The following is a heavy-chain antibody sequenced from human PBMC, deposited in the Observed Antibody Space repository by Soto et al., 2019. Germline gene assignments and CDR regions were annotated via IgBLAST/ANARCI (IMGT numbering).Heavy chain of an antibody. Sequence: QVQLVESGGGVVPPGRSLRLSCAASGFTFSSFTMHWVRQAPGKGLEWVAVISYDDGDNKYYADSVQGRFTISRDNSKNTLYLQMNSLRPEDTAVYYCARTTVVSGTPDFDYWGQGTLVNVSS. D-gene: IGHD4-4*01. V-gene: IGHV3-30-3*01. CDR1: GFTFSSFT. CDR2: ISYDDGDNK. CDR3: ARTTVVSGTPDFDY. J-gene: IGHJ4*02.